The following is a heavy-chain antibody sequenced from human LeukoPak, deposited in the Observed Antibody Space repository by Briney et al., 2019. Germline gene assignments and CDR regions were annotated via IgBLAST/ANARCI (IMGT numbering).Heavy chain of an antibody. CDR2: IDNRGST. J-gene: IGHJ4*02. D-gene: IGHD3-16*01. CDR3: ARDSDSGFQ. V-gene: IGHV4-34*01. CDR1: GGSFSFYF. Sequence: PSGTLSLTCTVSGGSFSFYFWHWIRQPPGEGLDWIGEIDNRGSTQYKPSLRSRGIISIDTSGNHFSLKLTSVTAADTAVYFCARDSDSGFQWGQGMLVTVSS.